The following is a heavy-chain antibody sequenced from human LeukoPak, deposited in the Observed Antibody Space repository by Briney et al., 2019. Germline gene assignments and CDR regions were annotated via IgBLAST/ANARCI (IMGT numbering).Heavy chain of an antibody. Sequence: GGSLRLSCAASGFTFSSYAMHWVRQAPGKGLEWVAVISYDGSNKYYADSVKGRFTISRDNSKNTLYLQMNSLRAEDTAVYYCARGRKIGYCSSTSCYGDDYWGQGTLVTVSS. D-gene: IGHD2-2*01. CDR3: ARGRKIGYCSSTSCYGDDY. CDR1: GFTFSSYA. J-gene: IGHJ4*02. CDR2: ISYDGSNK. V-gene: IGHV3-30-3*01.